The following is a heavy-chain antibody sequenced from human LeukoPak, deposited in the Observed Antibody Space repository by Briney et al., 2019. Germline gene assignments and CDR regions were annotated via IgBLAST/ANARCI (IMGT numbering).Heavy chain of an antibody. CDR3: ARDSYGDYAGY. CDR1: GGSISSGDYY. J-gene: IGHJ4*02. D-gene: IGHD4-17*01. V-gene: IGHV4-30-4*01. CDR2: IYYSGST. Sequence: SQTLSLTCTVSGGSISSGDYYWSWLPQPPGQGLEWIGYIYYSGSTYYNPSLKSRVTISVDTSKNQFSLKLSSVTAADTAVYYCARDSYGDYAGYWGQGTLVTVSS.